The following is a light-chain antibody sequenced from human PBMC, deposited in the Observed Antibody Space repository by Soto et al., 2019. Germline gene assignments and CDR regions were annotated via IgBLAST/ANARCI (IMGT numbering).Light chain of an antibody. CDR1: QSVRSDY. Sequence: EIVLTQSPDTLSLSPGQRATLSCRASQSVRSDYFAWYQQTPGQAPRVIIFGVSTRATGVPDRFSGSGSGTDFTLTISRLEPEDFALYYCQQYGNSTLTFGGGTKVEIK. CDR3: QQYGNSTLT. J-gene: IGKJ4*01. CDR2: GVS. V-gene: IGKV3-20*01.